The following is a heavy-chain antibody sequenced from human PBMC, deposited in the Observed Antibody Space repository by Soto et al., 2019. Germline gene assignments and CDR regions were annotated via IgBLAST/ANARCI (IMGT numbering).Heavy chain of an antibody. J-gene: IGHJ5*02. V-gene: IGHV1-69*01. CDR1: GGTFSSYA. D-gene: IGHD2-2*01. Sequence: QVQLVQSGAEVKKPGSSVKVSCKASGGTFSSYAISWVRQAPGQGLEWMGGIIPIFGTANYAQKFQGRVTITADESKSTAYMELSSLRSEDTAVYYCASSPGVNVPAAKVGPWFDPWGQGTLVTVSS. CDR3: ASSPGVNVPAAKVGPWFDP. CDR2: IIPIFGTA.